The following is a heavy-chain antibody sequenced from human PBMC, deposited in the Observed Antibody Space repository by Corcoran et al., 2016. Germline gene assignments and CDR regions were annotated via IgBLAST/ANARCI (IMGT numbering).Heavy chain of an antibody. Sequence: QVQLVQSGAEVKKPGASVKVSCKASGYTFTSYYMHWVRQAPGQGLEWMGIINPSGGSTSYAQKFQGRVTMTRDTSTSTVYMELSSLRSEDTAVYYWARELKVGGGYCSSTSCYTGGYYFDYWGQGTLVTVSS. V-gene: IGHV1-46*01. CDR3: ARELKVGGGYCSSTSCYTGGYYFDY. D-gene: IGHD2-2*02. J-gene: IGHJ4*02. CDR1: GYTFTSYY. CDR2: INPSGGST.